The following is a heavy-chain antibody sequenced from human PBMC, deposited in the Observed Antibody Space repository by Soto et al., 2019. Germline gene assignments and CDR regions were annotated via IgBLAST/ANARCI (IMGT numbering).Heavy chain of an antibody. CDR1: GFTFSSYS. D-gene: IGHD3-3*01. CDR3: ARDLDDDFWSGYYPYYFDY. V-gene: IGHV3-48*01. J-gene: IGHJ4*02. Sequence: EVQLVESGGGLVQPGGSLRLSCAASGFTFSSYSMNWVRQAPGKGLEWVSYISSSSSTIYYADSVKGRFTISRDNAKNSLYLQMNSLRADDTAVYYCARDLDDDFWSGYYPYYFDYWGQGTLVTVSS. CDR2: ISSSSSTI.